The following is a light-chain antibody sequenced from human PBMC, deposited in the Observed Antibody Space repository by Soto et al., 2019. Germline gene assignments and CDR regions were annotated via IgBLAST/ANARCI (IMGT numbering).Light chain of an antibody. V-gene: IGLV1-40*01. Sequence: QSVLTQPPSVSGAPGQRGTISCTGSSSHIGAGHVVHWYQQLPGTAPKLLIYGNNNRPSGVPDRFSVSKSGTSASLAITGLQPEDEADYYCQSYDSGRYVFGTGTKLTVL. CDR2: GNN. CDR3: QSYDSGRYV. CDR1: SSHIGAGHV. J-gene: IGLJ1*01.